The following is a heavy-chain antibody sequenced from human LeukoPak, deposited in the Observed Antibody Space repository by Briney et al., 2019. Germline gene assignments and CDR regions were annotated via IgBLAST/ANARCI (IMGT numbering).Heavy chain of an antibody. Sequence: SETLSLTCTVSGGSISSTTYYWGWIRQPSGKGLEWIGTIFYSGSTYHNPSLKSRVTISVDTSKNQFSLKLSSVTAADTAVYHCAKGIRDGHYIDYWGQGTLVTVSS. CDR2: IFYSGST. CDR3: AKGIRDGHYIDY. J-gene: IGHJ4*02. CDR1: GGSISSTTYY. V-gene: IGHV4-39*01. D-gene: IGHD6-13*01.